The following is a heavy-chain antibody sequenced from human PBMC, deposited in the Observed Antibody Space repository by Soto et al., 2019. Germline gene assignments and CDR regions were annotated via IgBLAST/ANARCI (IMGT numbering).Heavy chain of an antibody. CDR1: GFTFSSYA. J-gene: IGHJ6*02. CDR3: ARDLGYCTNGVCYWNYGMDV. D-gene: IGHD2-8*01. CDR2: ISYDGSNK. V-gene: IGHV3-30-3*01. Sequence: GGSLRLSCAASGFTFSSYAMHWVRQAPGKGLEWVAVISYDGSNKYYADSVKGRFTISRDNSKNTLYLQMNSLRAEDTAVYYCARDLGYCTNGVCYWNYGMDVWGQGTTVTVSS.